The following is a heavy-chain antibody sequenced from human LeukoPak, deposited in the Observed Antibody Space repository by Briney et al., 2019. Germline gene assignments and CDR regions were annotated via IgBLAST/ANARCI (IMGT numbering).Heavy chain of an antibody. CDR1: GASISSGGYY. D-gene: IGHD6-13*01. Sequence: PSETLSLTCSVSGASISSGGYYWSCIRQHPGKGLEWIGYMYYSGSTYYNPSLTSRVTISVDTSKNQFSLNLSSVTAADTAVYYCARVWSVATAGREDYYYGIDVWGQGTTVTVSS. CDR3: ARVWSVATAGREDYYYGIDV. J-gene: IGHJ6*02. CDR2: MYYSGST. V-gene: IGHV4-31*03.